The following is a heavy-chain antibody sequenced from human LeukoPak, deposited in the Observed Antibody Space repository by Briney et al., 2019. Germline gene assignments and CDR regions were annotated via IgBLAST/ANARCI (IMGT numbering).Heavy chain of an antibody. D-gene: IGHD3-22*01. V-gene: IGHV3-66*02. CDR1: EFSVGSNY. CDR2: IYSGGST. CDR3: AKGDYYDSSGYSDY. Sequence: GGSLRLSCAASEFSVGSNYMTWVRQAPGKGLEWVSLIYSGGSTYYADSVKGRFTISRDNSKNTLYLQMNSLRAEDTAVYYCAKGDYYDSSGYSDYWGQGTLVTVSS. J-gene: IGHJ4*02.